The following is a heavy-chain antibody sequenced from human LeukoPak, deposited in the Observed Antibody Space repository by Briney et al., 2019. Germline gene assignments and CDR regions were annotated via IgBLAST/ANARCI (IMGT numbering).Heavy chain of an antibody. CDR1: GYTLSDYY. CDR2: ISPHNGGT. Sequence: GASVKVSCKSSGYTLSDYYIHWVRQTPEQGLEWMAWISPHNGGTHYAQKFQGRVTMTLDTPTSTVYLELNSLTSDDTAVYYCARDHPGPEFIDYWGQGTLVTVSS. CDR3: ARDHPGPEFIDY. J-gene: IGHJ4*02. V-gene: IGHV1-2*02.